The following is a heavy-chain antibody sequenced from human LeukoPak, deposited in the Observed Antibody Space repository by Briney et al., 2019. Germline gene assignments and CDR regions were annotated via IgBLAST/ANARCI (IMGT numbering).Heavy chain of an antibody. CDR1: GYIFTTYW. V-gene: IGHV5-51*01. D-gene: IGHD5-24*01. CDR3: ASRKKGMATAGFDY. Sequence: GESLKISCKGSGYIFTTYWIGWVRQMPGKGLEWMGIIYPGDSDTRYSPSFQGHVTISADSSSSTAYLQSSSLKTSDTAIYYCASRKKGMATAGFDYWGQGTLVTVSS. CDR2: IYPGDSDT. J-gene: IGHJ4*02.